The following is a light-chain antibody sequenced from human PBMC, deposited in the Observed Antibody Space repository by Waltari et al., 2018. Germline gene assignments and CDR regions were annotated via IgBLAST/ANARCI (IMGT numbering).Light chain of an antibody. V-gene: IGLV10-54*04. CDR3: SAWDSNLSAWV. CDR1: NNNVGNQG. Sequence: QAGLTQPPSVSKGLGQTATLTCTGNNNNVGNQGAAWLQQHQGHPPKLLSYRNNNRPSGISEKFSASRSGNTASLTITGLQPEDEADYYCSAWDSNLSAWVFGRGIKLTVL. J-gene: IGLJ3*02. CDR2: RNN.